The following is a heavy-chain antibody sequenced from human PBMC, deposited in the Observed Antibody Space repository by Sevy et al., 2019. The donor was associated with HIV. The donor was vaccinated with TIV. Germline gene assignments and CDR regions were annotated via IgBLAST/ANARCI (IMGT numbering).Heavy chain of an antibody. CDR2: IYYTGST. V-gene: IGHV4-39*02. CDR1: GDSISSNNFY. CDR3: AREAVALDY. D-gene: IGHD6-19*01. Sequence: SKTLSLTCTVSGDSISSNNFYWGWVRQPPEKGLEWIGSIYYTGSTYYNPSLKSRFTISVDTSKNQFSLKLTSVTAADTAVYYCAREAVALDYWGQGTLVTVSS. J-gene: IGHJ4*01.